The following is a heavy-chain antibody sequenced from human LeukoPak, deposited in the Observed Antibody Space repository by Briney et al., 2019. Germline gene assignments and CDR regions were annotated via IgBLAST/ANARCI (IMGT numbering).Heavy chain of an antibody. Sequence: PGGSLRLSCAASGFIFSSYGMHWVRQAPGKGLEWVAVIWYDGTNKNYADSVKGRFTISRDNSKNTVYLQMNSLRAEDTAVYYCARGKMVWGNVHDIWGQGTMVTVSS. J-gene: IGHJ3*02. CDR2: IWYDGTNK. CDR3: ARGKMVWGNVHDI. D-gene: IGHD3-16*01. V-gene: IGHV3-33*01. CDR1: GFIFSSYG.